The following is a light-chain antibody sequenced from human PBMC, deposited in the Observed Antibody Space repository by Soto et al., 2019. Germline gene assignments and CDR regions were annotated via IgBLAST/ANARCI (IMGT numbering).Light chain of an antibody. CDR2: SAS. Sequence: DIQMTQSPASLSVSVGDRVTITCRASQSINNYLNWYLQRPGQAPKLLIRSASTLQRGVPSRFSGSGSGTDFTLTISSLQPEDFATYYCQQLNSYPRTFGQGTKVDI. CDR3: QQLNSYPRT. V-gene: IGKV1-39*01. J-gene: IGKJ1*01. CDR1: QSINNY.